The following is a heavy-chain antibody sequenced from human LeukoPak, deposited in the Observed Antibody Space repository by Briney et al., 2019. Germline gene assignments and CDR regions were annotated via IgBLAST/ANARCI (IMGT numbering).Heavy chain of an antibody. Sequence: GGSLRLSCAASGFTVSSNYMSWVRQAPGKGLEWVSSISSSSSYIYYADSVKGRFTISRDNAKNSLYLQMNSLRAEDTAVYYCARDRDDYGVHFDIWGQGTMVTVSS. V-gene: IGHV3-21*01. D-gene: IGHD4-17*01. CDR1: GFTVSSNY. J-gene: IGHJ3*02. CDR2: ISSSSSYI. CDR3: ARDRDDYGVHFDI.